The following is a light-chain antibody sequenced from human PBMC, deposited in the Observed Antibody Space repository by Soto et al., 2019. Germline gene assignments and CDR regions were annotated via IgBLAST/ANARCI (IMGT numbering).Light chain of an antibody. J-gene: IGKJ2*01. Sequence: MKQSPATLSVAPGGRATLSRRASQSVGGNLAWYQQKRGQAPRLLLYATSTRAAAIPARFSGSGSGTEFTLTIDSLQSEDFAVYYCQQYNYWPYTFGQGTKVDIK. CDR3: QQYNYWPYT. CDR2: ATS. V-gene: IGKV3-15*01. CDR1: QSVGGN.